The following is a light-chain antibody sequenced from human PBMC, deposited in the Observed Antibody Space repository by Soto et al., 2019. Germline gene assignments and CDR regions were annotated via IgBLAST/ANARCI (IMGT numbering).Light chain of an antibody. CDR3: QQYRSPPWT. Sequence: DIVMTQSPDSLAVSLGERATINCKSSQRGLHSSDIENYLAWYQQKAGQPPKLLIYWASARESGVPDRFSGSGSGTDFTLTISSLQAEDVAVYYGQQYRSPPWTFGQGTKVEI. V-gene: IGKV4-1*01. J-gene: IGKJ1*01. CDR1: QRGLHSSDIENY. CDR2: WAS.